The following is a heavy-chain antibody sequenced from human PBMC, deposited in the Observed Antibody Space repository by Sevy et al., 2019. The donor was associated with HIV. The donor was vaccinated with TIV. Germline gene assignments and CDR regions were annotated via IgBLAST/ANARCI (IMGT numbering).Heavy chain of an antibody. CDR2: ISSSGHYI. Sequence: GGSLRLSCGASGFTFSRYSMNWVRQAPGKGLEWVSYISSSGHYIQYADSVRGRFTISIDNARDSLDLQMNSLRAEDTAVYFCVRWDYSTSGNWFDPWGQGTLVTVSS. V-gene: IGHV3-21*01. D-gene: IGHD6-13*01. CDR3: VRWDYSTSGNWFDP. J-gene: IGHJ5*02. CDR1: GFTFSRYS.